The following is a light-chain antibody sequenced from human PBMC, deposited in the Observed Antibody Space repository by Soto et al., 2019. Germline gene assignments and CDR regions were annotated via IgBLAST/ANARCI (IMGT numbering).Light chain of an antibody. CDR1: QRIDTTE. CDR2: GAF. Sequence: EVVLTQSPDTLSLSPGASSPLSGRASQRIDTTELAWYQHKRGQAPRLLIYGAFKRATGIPDRFSGSGSGTDFTLTISRMEPEEFAVYCCQQYGSSPRTFGQGTKVDVK. CDR3: QQYGSSPRT. V-gene: IGKV3-20*01. J-gene: IGKJ1*01.